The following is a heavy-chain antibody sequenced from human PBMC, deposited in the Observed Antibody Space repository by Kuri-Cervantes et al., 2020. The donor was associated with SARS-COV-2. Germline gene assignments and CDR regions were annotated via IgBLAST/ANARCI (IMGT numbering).Heavy chain of an antibody. CDR1: GFIFSDYY. J-gene: IGHJ3*02. D-gene: IGHD2-21*01. CDR3: AREIRVIAYPHAFDI. CDR2: IYYSGST. Sequence: ESLKISCTASGFIFSDYYMTWIRQPPGKGLEWIGYIYYSGSTNYNPSLKSRVTVSVDTSKNQFSLKLSSVTAADTAVYYCAREIRVIAYPHAFDIWGQGTMVTVSS. V-gene: IGHV4-59*01.